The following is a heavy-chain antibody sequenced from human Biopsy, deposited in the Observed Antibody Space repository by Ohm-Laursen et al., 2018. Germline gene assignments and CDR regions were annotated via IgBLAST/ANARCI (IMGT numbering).Heavy chain of an antibody. J-gene: IGHJ5*02. Sequence: ASVKVSCKASGYDFLDFHIHWVRQVPGQGLEWIGHINPHTGVTKYAQKFLDRITMTGDTSISTAYMDLSRLTSADTGIYYCARPSGGVSTIGFDPRGQGTLVIVSS. D-gene: IGHD5/OR15-5a*01. CDR3: ARPSGGVSTIGFDP. CDR2: INPHTGVT. V-gene: IGHV1-2*05. CDR1: GYDFLDFH.